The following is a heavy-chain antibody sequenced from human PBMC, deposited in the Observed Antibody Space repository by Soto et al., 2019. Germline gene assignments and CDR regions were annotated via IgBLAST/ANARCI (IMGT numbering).Heavy chain of an antibody. CDR2: IYHSGST. D-gene: IGHD3-10*01. V-gene: IGHV4-4*02. J-gene: IGHJ4*02. CDR3: ASRWGEGRVDY. CDR1: GGSISSSNW. Sequence: QVQLQESGPGLVKPSGTLSLTCAVSGGSISSSNWWSWVRQPPGKGLQWIGEIYHSGSTNYIPSLKRRVPIPVAKSRNQFSLKLSSVTAADTAVYYCASRWGEGRVDYWGQGTLVTVSS.